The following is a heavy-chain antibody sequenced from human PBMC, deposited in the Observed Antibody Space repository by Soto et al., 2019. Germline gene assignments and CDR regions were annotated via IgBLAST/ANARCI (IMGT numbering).Heavy chain of an antibody. CDR3: AQVPKPAAAVRVPDY. Sequence: WGSLSLSYAASGFTFSGYAMRWVRQAPGKGLAWVSAFSGSGGSTYYAESAKGRFVMARDNSNISLYMEMNSLRAEDTALYYCAQVPKPAAAVRVPDYWGQGTLVTVSS. CDR2: FSGSGGST. V-gene: IGHV3-23*01. J-gene: IGHJ4*02. D-gene: IGHD6-13*01. CDR1: GFTFSGYA.